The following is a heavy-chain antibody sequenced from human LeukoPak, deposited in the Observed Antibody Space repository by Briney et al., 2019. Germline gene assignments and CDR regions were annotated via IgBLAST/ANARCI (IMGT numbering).Heavy chain of an antibody. J-gene: IGHJ4*02. D-gene: IGHD5-24*01. Sequence: ASVKVSCRASGYTFTGYYMHWVRQAPGQGLEWMGWINPNSGGTNYAQKFQGRVTMTRDTSISTAYMELSRLRSDDTAVYYCARTVEMATIQFDYWGQGTLVTVSS. V-gene: IGHV1-2*02. CDR2: INPNSGGT. CDR3: ARTVEMATIQFDY. CDR1: GYTFTGYY.